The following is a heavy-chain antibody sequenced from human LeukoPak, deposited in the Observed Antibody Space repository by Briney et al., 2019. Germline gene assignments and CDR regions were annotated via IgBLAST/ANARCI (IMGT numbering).Heavy chain of an antibody. D-gene: IGHD7-27*01. CDR3: ARDTGDAWFDP. J-gene: IGHJ5*02. CDR1: GYTFTGYY. V-gene: IGHV1-69*13. CDR2: IIPIFGTA. Sequence: SVKVSCKASGYTFTGYYMHWVRQAPGQGLEWMGGIIPIFGTANYAQKFQGRVTITADESTSTAYMELSSLRSEDTAVYYCARDTGDAWFDPWGQGTLVTVSS.